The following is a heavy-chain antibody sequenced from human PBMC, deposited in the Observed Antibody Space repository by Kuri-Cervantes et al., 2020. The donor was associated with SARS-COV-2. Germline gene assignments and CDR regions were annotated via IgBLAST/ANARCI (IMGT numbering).Heavy chain of an antibody. J-gene: IGHJ3*02. CDR1: GFTFSSYA. V-gene: IGHV3-30-3*01. D-gene: IGHD3-22*01. CDR3: ARQGPYDSISHDAFDI. Sequence: GESLKISCAASGFTFSSYAMHWVRQAPGKGLEWVAVISYDGSNKYYADSVKGRFTISRDSSKNTLYLQMNSLRAEDTAVYYCARQGPYDSISHDAFDIWGQGTMVTVSS. CDR2: ISYDGSNK.